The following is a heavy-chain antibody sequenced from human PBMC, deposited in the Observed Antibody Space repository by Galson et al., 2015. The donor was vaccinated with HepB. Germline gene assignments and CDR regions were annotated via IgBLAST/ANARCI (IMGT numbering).Heavy chain of an antibody. Sequence: PALVKPTQTLTLTCTFSGFSLTTSGMCVNWIRQPPGKALEWLARIDWDDGKYYNTSVKTRLTVSKDTSENQVVLTMTNMDPVDTATYYCARSYTHSDVFDYWGQGTLVTVSS. D-gene: IGHD5-24*01. CDR3: ARSYTHSDVFDY. CDR1: GFSLTTSGMC. J-gene: IGHJ4*02. V-gene: IGHV2-70*11. CDR2: IDWDDGK.